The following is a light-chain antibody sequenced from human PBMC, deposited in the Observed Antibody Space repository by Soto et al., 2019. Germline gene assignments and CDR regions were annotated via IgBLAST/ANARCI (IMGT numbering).Light chain of an antibody. CDR3: QQYGSSPLFT. J-gene: IGKJ3*01. CDR2: GAS. CDR1: QSVSSSY. Sequence: EIVLTQSPGTLSLSPGERATLSCRASQSVSSSYLAWYQQQPGQAPRLLIYGASSRATGIPDRFSGSGSGTDFTLTISRLEPEDFAVYYCQQYGSSPLFTFGPGTKWISN. V-gene: IGKV3-20*01.